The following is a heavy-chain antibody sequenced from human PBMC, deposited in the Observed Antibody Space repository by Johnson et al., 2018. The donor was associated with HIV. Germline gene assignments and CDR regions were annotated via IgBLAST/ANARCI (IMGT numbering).Heavy chain of an antibody. V-gene: IGHV3-30*04. J-gene: IGHJ3*02. CDR3: ARVATHAFDI. D-gene: IGHD1-26*01. CDR1: GFTFSSYA. CDR2: ISYDGSNK. Sequence: QVQLVESGGGVVQPGRSLRLSCAASGFTFSSYAMHWVRQAPGKGLEWVAVISYDGSNKYYADSVKGRFPIYRDNSKNTLYLQMNSLRAEDTAVYYCARVATHAFDIWGQGTMVTVSS.